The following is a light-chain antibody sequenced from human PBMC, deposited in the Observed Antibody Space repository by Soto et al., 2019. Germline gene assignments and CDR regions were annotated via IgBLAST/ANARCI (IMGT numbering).Light chain of an antibody. CDR1: ISDFVVYNY. CDR3: SSNTISSALHV. J-gene: IGLJ1*01. CDR2: GVS. Sequence: QSALTQPASVSGSPGQSITISCTGTISDFVVYNYVSWYQQHPGKAPKLMIYGVSNRPSGVSNRFSGSKSGNTASLTISGLQADDEADYYCSSNTISSALHVFGTGTKVTV. V-gene: IGLV2-14*01.